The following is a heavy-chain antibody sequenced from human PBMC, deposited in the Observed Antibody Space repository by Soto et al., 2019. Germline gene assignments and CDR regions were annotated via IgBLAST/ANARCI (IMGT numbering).Heavy chain of an antibody. CDR1: GYTFTSYG. CDR2: ISAYNGNT. J-gene: IGHJ6*02. V-gene: IGHV1-18*01. Sequence: ASVKGSCKASGYTFTSYGISWVRQAPGQGLEWMGWISAYNGNTNYAQKLQGRVTMTTDTSTSTAYMELRSLRSDDTAVYYCARDSGSSSSGYYGMDVWGQGTTVTVSS. D-gene: IGHD6-6*01. CDR3: ARDSGSSSSGYYGMDV.